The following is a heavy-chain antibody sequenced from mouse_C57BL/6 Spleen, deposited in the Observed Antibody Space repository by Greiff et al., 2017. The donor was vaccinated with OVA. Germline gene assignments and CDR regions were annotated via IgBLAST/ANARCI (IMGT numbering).Heavy chain of an antibody. Sequence: VQLVESGAELARPGASVKLSCKASGYTFTSYGISWVKQRPGQGLEWIGEIYPRSGNTYYNEKFKGKATLTADKSSSTAYMELRSLTSEDSAVYFCARPDDYEDYWGQGTTLTVSS. V-gene: IGHV1-81*01. CDR1: GYTFTSYG. CDR2: IYPRSGNT. CDR3: ARPDDYEDY. J-gene: IGHJ2*01. D-gene: IGHD2-4*01.